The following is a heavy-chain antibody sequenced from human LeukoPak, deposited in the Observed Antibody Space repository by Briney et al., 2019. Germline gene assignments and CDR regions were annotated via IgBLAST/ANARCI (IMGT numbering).Heavy chain of an antibody. CDR3: ARAETGGSFLATTLYYYYYMDV. CDR1: GGSFSGYY. CDR2: ISSSSSYI. J-gene: IGHJ6*03. Sequence: ETLSLTCAVYGGSFSGYYWSWIRQPPGKGLEWVSSISSSSSYIYYADSVKGRFTISRDNAKNSLYLQMNSLRAEDTAVYYCARAETGGSFLATTLYYYYYMDVWGKGTTVTISS. D-gene: IGHD5-12*01. V-gene: IGHV3-21*04.